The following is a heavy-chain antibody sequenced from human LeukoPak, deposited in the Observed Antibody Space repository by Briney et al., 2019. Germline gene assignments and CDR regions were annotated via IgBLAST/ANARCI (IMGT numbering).Heavy chain of an antibody. CDR1: GGSISSYY. V-gene: IGHV4-59*01. CDR2: IYYSGST. D-gene: IGHD1-26*01. CDR3: AREWETGAFDI. J-gene: IGHJ3*02. Sequence: PSETLSLTCTVSGGSISSYYWSWIRQPPGKGLEWIGYIYYSGSTNYNPSLKSRVTISVDTSKNQFSLKLSSVTAADTAVYYCAREWETGAFDIWGQGTMVTVSS.